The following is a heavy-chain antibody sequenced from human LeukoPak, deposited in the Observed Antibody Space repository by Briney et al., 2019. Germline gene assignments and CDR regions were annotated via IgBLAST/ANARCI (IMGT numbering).Heavy chain of an antibody. CDR2: SNHSGST. D-gene: IGHD2-8*01. CDR1: GASFSGYY. J-gene: IGHJ6*02. Sequence: PSETLSPTCAVYGASFSGYYSGWIRQPPGKGMEWIGESNHSGSTNYNPSLKSRVTILVDTSKNQFSLKLSSVTAADTAVYYCARGSPKGYCTNGVCPNYYYGMDVWGQGTTVTVSS. CDR3: ARGSPKGYCTNGVCPNYYYGMDV. V-gene: IGHV4-34*01.